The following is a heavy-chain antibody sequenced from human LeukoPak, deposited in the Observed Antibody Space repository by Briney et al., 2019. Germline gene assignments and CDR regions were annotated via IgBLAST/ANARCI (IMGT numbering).Heavy chain of an antibody. D-gene: IGHD6-6*01. CDR1: GFTFSNFA. CDR3: AKDPLTGIAARDFEY. Sequence: PGGSLRLSCAASGFTFSNFAMTWVRQAPGKGLEWVSSISGSGGSTYYADSVKGRFTIPRDNSKNTLYLQMNSLRAEDTAVYYCAKDPLTGIAARDFEYWGQGTLVTVSS. V-gene: IGHV3-23*01. CDR2: ISGSGGST. J-gene: IGHJ4*02.